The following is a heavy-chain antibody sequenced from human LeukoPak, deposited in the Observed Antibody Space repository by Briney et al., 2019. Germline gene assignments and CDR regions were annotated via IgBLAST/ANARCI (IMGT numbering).Heavy chain of an antibody. V-gene: IGHV1-2*02. CDR2: INPNCGGT. Sequence: ASVKVSCKASGYTFTGYYMHWVRQAPGQGLEWMGWINPNCGGTNYAQKFQGRVTMTRDTSISTAYMELSRLRSDDTAVYYCARRDYDFWSGERNDAFDIWGQGTMVTVSS. CDR3: ARRDYDFWSGERNDAFDI. D-gene: IGHD3-3*01. CDR1: GYTFTGYY. J-gene: IGHJ3*02.